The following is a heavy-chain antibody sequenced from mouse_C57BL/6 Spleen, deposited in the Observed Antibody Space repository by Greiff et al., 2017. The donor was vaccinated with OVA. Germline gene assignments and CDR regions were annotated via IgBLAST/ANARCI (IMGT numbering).Heavy chain of an antibody. CDR3: ALYYDYDGFAY. CDR2: IDPSDSYT. D-gene: IGHD2-4*01. J-gene: IGHJ3*01. Sequence: VQLQQPGAELVMPGASVKLSCKASGYTFTSYWMHWVKQRPGQGLEWIGEIDPSDSYTNYNQKFKGKSTLTVDKSSSTAYMQLSSLTSEDSAVYYCALYYDYDGFAYWGQGTLVTVSA. CDR1: GYTFTSYW. V-gene: IGHV1-69*01.